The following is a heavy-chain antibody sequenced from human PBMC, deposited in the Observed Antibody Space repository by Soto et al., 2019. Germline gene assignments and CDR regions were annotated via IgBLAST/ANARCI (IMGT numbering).Heavy chain of an antibody. D-gene: IGHD3-10*01. V-gene: IGHV3-23*01. CDR1: GFTFSSYA. CDR2: ISGSGGST. J-gene: IGHJ5*02. Sequence: HPGGSLRLSCADSGFTFSSYAMSWVRQAPGKGLEWVSAISGSGGSTYYADSVKGRFTISRDNSKNTLYLQMNSLRAEDTAVYYCAKDVWFGEFYNWFDPWGQGTLVTVSS. CDR3: AKDVWFGEFYNWFDP.